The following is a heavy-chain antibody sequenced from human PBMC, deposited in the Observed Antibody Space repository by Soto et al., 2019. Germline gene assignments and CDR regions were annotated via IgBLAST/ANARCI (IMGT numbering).Heavy chain of an antibody. CDR2: MLYSGLT. CDR1: GYSVSSSDYY. D-gene: IGHD2-15*01. V-gene: IGHV4-39*01. Sequence: SETLSLTCSVSGYSVSSSDYYWAWIRQHPGKGLEWIGSMLYSGLTYYNPSLKSRVTLSVDTSKNQFSGRLNSVTASDTAVYYCAPLSVSLSGPYGIRGWRQVTTGTVAS. CDR3: APLSVSLSGPYGIRG. J-gene: IGHJ6*02.